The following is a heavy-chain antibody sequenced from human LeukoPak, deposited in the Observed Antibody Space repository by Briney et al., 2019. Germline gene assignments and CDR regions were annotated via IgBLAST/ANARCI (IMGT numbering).Heavy chain of an antibody. CDR1: GFTFSSYW. J-gene: IGHJ4*02. CDR3: ARAFVDTAYWD. Sequence: GGSLRLSFAASGFTFSSYWMSWVRQAPGKGLEWVANIKRDGSEKYYVDSVKGRFTISRDNAKNSLYLQMNSLRAEDTAVYYCARAFVDTAYWDWGQGTLVTVSS. V-gene: IGHV3-7*01. D-gene: IGHD5-18*01. CDR2: IKRDGSEK.